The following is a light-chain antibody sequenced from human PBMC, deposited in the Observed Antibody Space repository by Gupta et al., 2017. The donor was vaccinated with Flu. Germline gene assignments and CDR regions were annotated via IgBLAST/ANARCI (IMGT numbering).Light chain of an antibody. CDR2: GAS. Sequence: GERATLSCRASQSISSYLAWYQQKPGQAPRLLIYGASSRATGIPDRFSGSGSGTDFTLTISRLEPEDSAVYYCQQYDSSPRTFGQGTKVEIK. V-gene: IGKV3-20*01. J-gene: IGKJ1*01. CDR3: QQYDSSPRT. CDR1: QSISSY.